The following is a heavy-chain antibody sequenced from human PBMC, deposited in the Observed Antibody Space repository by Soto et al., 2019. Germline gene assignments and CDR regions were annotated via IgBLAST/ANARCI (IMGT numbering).Heavy chain of an antibody. J-gene: IGHJ3*02. V-gene: IGHV1-69*02. CDR3: ARWETAVAGEEAFDI. CDR1: GGTFSSYT. Sequence: VQLVQSGAEVKKPGSSVKVSCKASGGTFSSYTISWVRQAPGQGFEWMGRIIPILGIANYAQKFQGRVTITADKSTSTAYMELSSLRSEDTAVYYCARWETAVAGEEAFDIWGQGTMVTVSS. CDR2: IIPILGIA. D-gene: IGHD6-19*01.